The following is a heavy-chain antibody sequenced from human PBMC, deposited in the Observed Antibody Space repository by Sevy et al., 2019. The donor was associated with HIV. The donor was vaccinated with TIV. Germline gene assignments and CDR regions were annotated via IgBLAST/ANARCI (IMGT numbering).Heavy chain of an antibody. CDR2: IIPIFGTA. V-gene: IGHV1-69*06. D-gene: IGHD6-13*01. J-gene: IGHJ4*02. CDR3: ARGHSSSGDFDY. CDR1: GGTFSSYA. Sequence: ASVKVSCKASGGTFSSYAIIWVRQAPGQGLEWMGGIIPIFGTANYAQKFQGRVTITADKSTSTAYMELSSLRSEDTAVYYCARGHSSSGDFDYWGQGTLVTVSS.